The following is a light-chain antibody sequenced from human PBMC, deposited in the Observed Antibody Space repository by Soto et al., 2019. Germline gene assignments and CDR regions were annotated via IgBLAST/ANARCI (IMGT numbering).Light chain of an antibody. CDR1: QSVLYSSNNENF. CDR2: GAS. CDR3: QQYYSAPRT. Sequence: DIVMTQSPDSLAVSLGERATINCKSSQSVLYSSNNENFLAWYQQKPRQPPKLLIYGASTRDSGVPDRFSGSGSGTDFTLTISSLQAEDVAVYYCQQYYSAPRTFGQGTKVEIK. J-gene: IGKJ1*01. V-gene: IGKV4-1*01.